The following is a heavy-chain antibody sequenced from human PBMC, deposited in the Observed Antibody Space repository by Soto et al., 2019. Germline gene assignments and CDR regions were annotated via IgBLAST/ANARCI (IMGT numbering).Heavy chain of an antibody. CDR2: ISYDGSNK. D-gene: IGHD3-3*01. CDR3: AKGQDCLSGSHYYYYGMDV. J-gene: IGHJ6*02. CDR1: GLTFSSDG. V-gene: IGHV3-30*18. Sequence: GGSLRLSCAASGLTFSSDGMHWVRQAQGKGLEWVDVISYDGSNKYYADSVKGRFTISRDNSKHTLYLQMNSLRAESTAVYYCAKGQDCLSGSHYYYYGMDVWGQGTTVTVSS.